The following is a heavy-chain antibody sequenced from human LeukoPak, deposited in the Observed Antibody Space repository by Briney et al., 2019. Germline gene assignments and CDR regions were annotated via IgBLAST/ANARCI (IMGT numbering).Heavy chain of an antibody. V-gene: IGHV3-21*01. D-gene: IGHD5-24*01. CDR3: ARLEMATLSSRDFDY. CDR1: GFTFSSYS. J-gene: IGHJ4*02. CDR2: ISSSSSYI. Sequence: PGGSLRLSCAASGFTFSSYSMNWVRQAPGKGLEWVSSISSSSSYIYYADSVKGRFTISRDNAKNSLYLQMNSLRAEDTAVYYCARLEMATLSSRDFDYWGQGTLVTVSS.